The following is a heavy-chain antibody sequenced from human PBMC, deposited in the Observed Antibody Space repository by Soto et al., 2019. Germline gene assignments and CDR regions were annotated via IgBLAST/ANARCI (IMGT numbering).Heavy chain of an antibody. CDR2: IKQDGSEK. V-gene: IGHV3-7*03. CDR3: ARDKAYGDSEDY. D-gene: IGHD4-17*01. CDR1: GFTFSNYW. Sequence: EVQLVESGGGLVQPGGSLRLSCAASGFTFSNYWMSWVRQAPGNGLEWVANIKQDGSEKYYVDSVKGRFTIPRDNTKNSLYLQMNSLRAEDTAVYYCARDKAYGDSEDYWGQGTLVTVSS. J-gene: IGHJ4*02.